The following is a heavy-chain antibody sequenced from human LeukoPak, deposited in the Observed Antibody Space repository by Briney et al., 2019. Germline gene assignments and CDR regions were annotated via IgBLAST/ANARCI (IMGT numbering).Heavy chain of an antibody. J-gene: IGHJ5*02. D-gene: IGHD3-10*01. CDR1: GGSFSGYY. CDR3: ARHYGP. V-gene: IGHV4-39*01. CDR2: IYDSGST. Sequence: SETLSLTCAVYGGSFSGYYWGWSRQPPGKGLEWIGSIYDSGSTYYNPSLKGRVTISVDTSKNQFSLKLNSVTAADTAVYYCARHYGPWGQGTLVTVSS.